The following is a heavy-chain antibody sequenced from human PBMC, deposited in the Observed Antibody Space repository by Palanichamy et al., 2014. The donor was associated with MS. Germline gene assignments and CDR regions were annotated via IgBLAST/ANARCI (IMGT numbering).Heavy chain of an antibody. Sequence: EVQRGGGRGGGLVQPGRSLTLSCSASGFKFGDYAVSWVRQAPGKGLECXGFIRTKTYGETGEYAASVRDRFSISRDDSESIAYLQMNSLNTEDTAVYYCARGITHPGSRYYFDHWGQGTHVTVSS. V-gene: IGHV3-49*04. CDR2: IRTKTYGETG. J-gene: IGHJ4*02. CDR3: ARGITHPGSRYYFDH. D-gene: IGHD3-10*01. CDR1: GFKFGDYA.